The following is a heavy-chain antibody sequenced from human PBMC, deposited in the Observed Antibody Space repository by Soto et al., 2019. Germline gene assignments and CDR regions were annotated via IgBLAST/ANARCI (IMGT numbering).Heavy chain of an antibody. V-gene: IGHV3-23*01. CDR1: GFTFSSYA. Sequence: GGSLRLSCAASGFTFSSYAMSWVRQAPGKGLEWVSAIGGSGGNTFYADSVKGRFTTSRDNSKNTLYLQMNSLRAEDTAIYYCAKDLDGYSSSWLSPIDYWGQGTLVTVSS. CDR2: IGGSGGNT. D-gene: IGHD6-13*01. CDR3: AKDLDGYSSSWLSPIDY. J-gene: IGHJ4*02.